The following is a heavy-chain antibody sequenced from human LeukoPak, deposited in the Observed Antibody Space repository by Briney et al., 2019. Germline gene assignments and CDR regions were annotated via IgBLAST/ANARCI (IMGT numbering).Heavy chain of an antibody. V-gene: IGHV4-31*03. CDR2: VYYTGST. CDR1: GGSISSGGHY. CDR3: ARAYGSGIGYWFDP. D-gene: IGHD3-10*01. Sequence: SETLSLTCSVSGGSISSGGHYWSWTRQHPGKGLEWIGYVYYTGSTYYNPSLKSRVTISVDTSKDQFSLKLSSVTAADTAVYFCARAYGSGIGYWFDPWGQGTLVTVSS. J-gene: IGHJ5*02.